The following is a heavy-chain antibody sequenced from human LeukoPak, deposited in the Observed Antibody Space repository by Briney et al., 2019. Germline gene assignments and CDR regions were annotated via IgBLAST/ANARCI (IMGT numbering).Heavy chain of an antibody. D-gene: IGHD3-10*01. Sequence: SVKVSCKASGYTFTGYYMHWVRQAPGQGLEWMGWINPNSGGTNYAQKFQGRVTMTRDTSISTAYMELSRLRSDDTAVYYCARAGRGVWFGEKNWFDPWGQGTLVTVSS. CDR3: ARAGRGVWFGEKNWFDP. V-gene: IGHV1-2*02. CDR1: GYTFTGYY. CDR2: INPNSGGT. J-gene: IGHJ5*02.